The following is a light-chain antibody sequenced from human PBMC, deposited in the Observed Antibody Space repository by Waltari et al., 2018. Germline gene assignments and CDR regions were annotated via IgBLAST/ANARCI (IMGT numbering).Light chain of an antibody. CDR1: QSVSRS. J-gene: IGKJ1*01. CDR2: GAS. CDR3: QHYVRLPAT. Sequence: IMLPQSPATWSLSPETRAPLPCRASQSVSRSLAWYQQKPGQAPKPLIYGASTRATGIPDRFTGSGSGTDFSLTISSLEPEDFATYYCQHYVRLPATFGQGTKVEIK. V-gene: IGKV3-20*01.